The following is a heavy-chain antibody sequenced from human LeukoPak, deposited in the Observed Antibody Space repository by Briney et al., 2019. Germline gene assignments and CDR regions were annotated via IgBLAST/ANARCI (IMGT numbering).Heavy chain of an antibody. J-gene: IGHJ4*02. D-gene: IGHD3-22*01. CDR3: ARVFFVDYYDSSGPADY. V-gene: IGHV1-69*13. Sequence: SVKVSCKASGGTFSSYAISWVRQAPGQGLEWMGGIIPIFGTANYAQKFQGRVTITADESTSTAYMELSSLRSEDTAVYYCARVFFVDYYDSSGPADYWGQGTLVTVSS. CDR2: IIPIFGTA. CDR1: GGTFSSYA.